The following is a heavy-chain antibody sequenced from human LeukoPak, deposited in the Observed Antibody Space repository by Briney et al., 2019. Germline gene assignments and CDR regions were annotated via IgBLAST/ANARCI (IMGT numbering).Heavy chain of an antibody. J-gene: IGHJ6*03. CDR2: INTDGSST. D-gene: IGHD3-3*01. CDR3: ARDFALTAYYYMDV. Sequence: PGGSLRLSCAASGFTFSSYWMHWVRQAPGKGLVWVSRINTDGSSTSYADSVKGRFTISRDNAKNTLYLQMNSLRAEDTAVYYCARDFALTAYYYMDVWGKGTTVTVSS. CDR1: GFTFSSYW. V-gene: IGHV3-74*01.